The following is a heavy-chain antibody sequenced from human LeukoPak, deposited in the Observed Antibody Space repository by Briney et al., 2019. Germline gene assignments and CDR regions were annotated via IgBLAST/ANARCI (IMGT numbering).Heavy chain of an antibody. CDR1: GGSISSSSYY. J-gene: IGHJ4*02. D-gene: IGHD5-24*01. V-gene: IGHV4-39*01. Sequence: TSETLSLTCTVSGGSISSSSYYWGWIRQPPGKGLEWIGSITNSGSISYNPSLKSRVTISVDTSKNQFSLKLNSVTAADTAVFYCARHGMATIINWGQGTLVTVSS. CDR2: ITNSGSI. CDR3: ARHGMATIIN.